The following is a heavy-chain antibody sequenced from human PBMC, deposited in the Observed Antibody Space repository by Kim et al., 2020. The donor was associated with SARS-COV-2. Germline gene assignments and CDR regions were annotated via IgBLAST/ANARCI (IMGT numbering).Heavy chain of an antibody. CDR3: ARDRALRHYYDSSGYYSGGSDVDY. CDR2: ISSSSSTI. J-gene: IGHJ4*02. Sequence: GGSLRLSCEASGFTFSSYSMNWVRQAPGKGLEWVSYISSSSSTIYYADSVKGRFTISRDNAKNSLYLQMNSLRDEDTAVYYCARDRALRHYYDSSGYYSGGSDVDYWGQGTLVTVSS. D-gene: IGHD3-22*01. V-gene: IGHV3-48*02. CDR1: GFTFSSYS.